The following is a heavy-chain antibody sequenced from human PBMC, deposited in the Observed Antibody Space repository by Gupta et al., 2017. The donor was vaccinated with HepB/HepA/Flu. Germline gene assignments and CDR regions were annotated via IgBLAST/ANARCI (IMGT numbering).Heavy chain of an antibody. CDR2: ISSGSSYK. CDR3: ARDSDSSTWKNDAFDI. V-gene: IGHV3-21*01. J-gene: IGHJ3*02. D-gene: IGHD6-13*01. Sequence: EVQLVESGGGLVKPGGSLRLSCAASGFTFSTYSMNWVRQAPGKGLEWVSSISSGSSYKYYADSVKGRYTISRDNAENSLYLQTNSLRAEDTAVYYCARDSDSSTWKNDAFDIWGQGTMVTVSS. CDR1: GFTFSTYS.